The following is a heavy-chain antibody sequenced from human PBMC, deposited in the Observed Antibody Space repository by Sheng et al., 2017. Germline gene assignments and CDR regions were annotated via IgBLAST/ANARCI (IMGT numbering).Heavy chain of an antibody. V-gene: IGHV4-39*07. CDR3: ARLPREFYTSGRYNWFDP. D-gene: IGHD3-10*01. CDR1: GGSISSSSYY. CDR2: IYYGGST. J-gene: IGHJ5*02. Sequence: QLQLQESGPGLVKPSETLSLTCTVSGGSISSSSYYWGWIRQPPGKGLEWIGSIYYGGSTYYNPSLKSRVTISVDTSKNQFSLKLSSVTAADTAVYYCARLPREFYTSGRYNWFDPWGQGTLGPPSPQ.